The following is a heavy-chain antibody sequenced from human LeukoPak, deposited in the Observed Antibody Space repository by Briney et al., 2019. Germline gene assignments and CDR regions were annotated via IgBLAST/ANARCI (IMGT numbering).Heavy chain of an antibody. D-gene: IGHD2-21*01. V-gene: IGHV3-53*05. Sequence: GGSLRLSCAASGFTVSSSYMSWVRQAPGKGLEWVSVIYSGGSTYYADSVKGRFTISRDNFEYTLYLQMNSLRTEDSAVYYCAREVIRPYFDYWGQGTLVTVSS. CDR3: AREVIRPYFDY. CDR1: GFTVSSSY. CDR2: IYSGGST. J-gene: IGHJ4*02.